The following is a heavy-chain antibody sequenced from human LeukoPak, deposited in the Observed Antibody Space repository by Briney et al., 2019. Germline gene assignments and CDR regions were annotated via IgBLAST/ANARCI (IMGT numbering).Heavy chain of an antibody. V-gene: IGHV3-23*01. Sequence: GALRLSCAASGFTFSSYAMSWVRQAPGKGLEWVSAISGSGGSTYYADSVKGRFTISRDNSKNTLYLQMNSLRAEDTAVYYCAKVAEEQTGGSGSYYNDGWFDPWGQGTLVTVSS. J-gene: IGHJ5*02. CDR2: ISGSGGST. CDR1: GFTFSSYA. D-gene: IGHD3-10*01. CDR3: AKVAEEQTGGSGSYYNDGWFDP.